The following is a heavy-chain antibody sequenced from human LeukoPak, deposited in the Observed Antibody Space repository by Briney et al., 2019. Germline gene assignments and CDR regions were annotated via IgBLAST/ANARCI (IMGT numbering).Heavy chain of an antibody. CDR1: GGTFSYYA. Sequence: SVKVSCKASGGTFSYYAISWVRQAPGQGLEWMGGIIPIFGTANYAQKFQGRVTITADKSTSTAYMELSSLRSEDTAVYYCARTKRGYSASRAFDIWGQGTMVTVSS. CDR2: IIPIFGTA. D-gene: IGHD5-18*01. J-gene: IGHJ3*02. CDR3: ARTKRGYSASRAFDI. V-gene: IGHV1-69*06.